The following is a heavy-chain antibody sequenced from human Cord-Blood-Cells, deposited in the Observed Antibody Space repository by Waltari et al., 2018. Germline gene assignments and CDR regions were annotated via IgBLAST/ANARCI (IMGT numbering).Heavy chain of an antibody. CDR1: GYTFTSYY. D-gene: IGHD6-6*01. CDR3: ARDMGGIAARRGWFDP. Sequence: QVQLVQSGAEVKKPGASVKVSCKASGYTFTSYYMHWVRQAPGQGLEWMGIINPSGGSTSYAQKFQGRVTMTRDTSTSTVYMELSSLRSEDTAVYYCARDMGGIAARRGWFDPWGQGTLVTVSS. CDR2: INPSGGST. J-gene: IGHJ5*02. V-gene: IGHV1-46*01.